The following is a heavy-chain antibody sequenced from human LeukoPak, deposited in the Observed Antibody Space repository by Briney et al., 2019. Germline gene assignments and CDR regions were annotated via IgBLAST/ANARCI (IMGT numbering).Heavy chain of an antibody. J-gene: IGHJ5*02. CDR1: GGSISSYY. Sequence: SETLSLTCTVSGGSISSYYWSWIRQPPGKGLEWIGYIYYSGSTNYNPSLKSRVTISVDTSKNQFSLKLSSVTAADTAVYYCARADYYYGSGSYSFRFDPRGQGTLVTVSS. CDR3: ARADYYYGSGSYSFRFDP. CDR2: IYYSGST. D-gene: IGHD3-10*01. V-gene: IGHV4-59*01.